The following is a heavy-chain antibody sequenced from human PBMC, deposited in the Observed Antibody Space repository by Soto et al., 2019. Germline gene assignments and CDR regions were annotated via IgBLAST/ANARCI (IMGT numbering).Heavy chain of an antibody. V-gene: IGHV3-23*01. CDR1: GFTFSSYS. CDR3: ATDRGATTGFDY. Sequence: EVQLLESGGGLVQPGGSLRLSCAASGFTFSSYSMSWVRQAPGKGLEWVSAISGNGGSTYYAESVKGRFTISRDNSNNTLYRQMDSLRAEDASVNYCATDRGATTGFDYWGQGTLVTVSS. CDR2: ISGNGGST. J-gene: IGHJ4*02. D-gene: IGHD1-26*01.